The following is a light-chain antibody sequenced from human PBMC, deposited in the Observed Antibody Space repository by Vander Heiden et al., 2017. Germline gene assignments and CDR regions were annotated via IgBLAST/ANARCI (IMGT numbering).Light chain of an antibody. CDR2: DDN. Sequence: SYVLTQPPSVSVAPGQTASIICGGRDIDSKSVQWYQQRPGQAPLLVVYDDNDRPSGIPERFSGSNSGNTATLIITGVEAGDEGDYFCQVWDGGSDLLVVFGGGTKLTVL. CDR3: QVWDGGSDLLVV. J-gene: IGLJ2*01. V-gene: IGLV3-21*02. CDR1: DIDSKS.